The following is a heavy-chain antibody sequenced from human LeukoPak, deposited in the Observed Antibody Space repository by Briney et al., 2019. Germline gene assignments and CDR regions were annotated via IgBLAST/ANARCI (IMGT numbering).Heavy chain of an antibody. D-gene: IGHD2-15*01. CDR1: GFTFSSYD. J-gene: IGHJ4*02. CDR3: ARERIGYGFDD. Sequence: GGSLRLSCAASGFTFSSYDMHWVRQAPGKGLEWVSAISTAGDTYYPGSVKGRFTISRENAKNSLSLQMNCLIAGDTAVYYCARERIGYGFDDWGQGTLVTVSS. CDR2: ISTAGDT. V-gene: IGHV3-13*01.